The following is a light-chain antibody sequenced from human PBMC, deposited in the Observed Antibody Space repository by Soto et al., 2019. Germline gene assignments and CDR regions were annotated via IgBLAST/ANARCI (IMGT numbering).Light chain of an antibody. J-gene: IGKJ1*01. CDR2: GAS. CDR3: QHYNNWPPWT. V-gene: IGKV3-15*01. Sequence: EIGVTQSPATLSVSPGVRATLACRAIQSVSITLAWYQQNPGHAPRPLIYGASPRANGIPYRFSGSVSGTEFTLTLSSLQSEDFEVYYCQHYNNWPPWTFGQGAKLEIQ. CDR1: QSVSIT.